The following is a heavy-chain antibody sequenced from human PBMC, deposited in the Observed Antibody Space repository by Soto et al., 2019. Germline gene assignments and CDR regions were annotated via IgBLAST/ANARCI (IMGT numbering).Heavy chain of an antibody. CDR3: AKDIGGSSSYYYYGMDV. CDR1: GFTFDDYT. J-gene: IGHJ6*02. D-gene: IGHD6-6*01. Sequence: PGGSLRLSCAASGFTFDDYTMHWVRQAPGKGLEWVSLISWDGGSTYYADSVKGRFTISRDNSKNSLYLQMNSLRTEDTALYYCAKDIGGSSSYYYYGMDVWGQGTTVTVSS. CDR2: ISWDGGST. V-gene: IGHV3-43*01.